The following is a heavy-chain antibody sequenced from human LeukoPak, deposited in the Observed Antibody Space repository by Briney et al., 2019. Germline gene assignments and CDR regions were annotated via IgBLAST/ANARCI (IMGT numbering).Heavy chain of an antibody. Sequence: PGGSLRLSCAASGFTFSNSAMSWVRQAPGKGLGWVSTLSGSGITTYYADSVKGRFTISRDNSKNTLYLQMNSLRAEDTAVYYCAKGIYSSGWSYFDYWGHGTLVTLSS. CDR2: LSGSGITT. J-gene: IGHJ4*01. V-gene: IGHV3-23*01. CDR3: AKGIYSSGWSYFDY. D-gene: IGHD6-19*01. CDR1: GFTFSNSA.